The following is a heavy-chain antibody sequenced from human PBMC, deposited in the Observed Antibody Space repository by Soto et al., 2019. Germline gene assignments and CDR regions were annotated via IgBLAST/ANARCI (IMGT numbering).Heavy chain of an antibody. D-gene: IGHD6-19*01. J-gene: IGHJ4*02. CDR1: GGTFSSYA. CDR2: IIHIFGTA. V-gene: IGHV1-69*06. Sequence: QVQLVQSGAEVKKPGSSGKVSCKASGGTFSSYAISWVRQAPGQGLEWMGGIIHIFGTANYAQKFQGRVTITADKSTSTAYMELSSLRSEDTAVYYCARGGSGWYWDFDYWGQVTLVTVSS. CDR3: ARGGSGWYWDFDY.